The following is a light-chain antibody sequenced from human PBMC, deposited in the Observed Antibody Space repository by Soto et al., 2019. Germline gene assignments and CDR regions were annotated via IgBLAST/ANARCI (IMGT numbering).Light chain of an antibody. J-gene: IGKJ2*01. CDR3: QQSYSTPPA. Sequence: DIVMTQSPDSLAVSLGERATINCKSSQSVLYSSNNKNYLAWYQQKPGQPPKLLIYWASTRESGVPDRFSGGGSGTDFTLTISSLQAEDVAVYYCQQSYSTPPAFGQGTKLEIK. CDR2: WAS. V-gene: IGKV4-1*01. CDR1: QSVLYSSNNKNY.